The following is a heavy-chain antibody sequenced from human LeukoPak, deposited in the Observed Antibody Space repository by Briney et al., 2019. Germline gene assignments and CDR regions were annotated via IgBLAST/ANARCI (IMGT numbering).Heavy chain of an antibody. CDR3: ARTGYCTGGSCYGGYFDP. CDR1: GGSISSYY. Sequence: TSETLSLTCTVSGGSISSYYWSWIRQPPGKGLEWIGYMYYSGSTKYNPSLKSRVTISEDTSNNQFSLRLNSVTAADTAAYYCARTGYCTGGSCYGGYFDPWGQGTLVSVSS. CDR2: MYYSGST. V-gene: IGHV4-59*01. J-gene: IGHJ5*02. D-gene: IGHD2-15*01.